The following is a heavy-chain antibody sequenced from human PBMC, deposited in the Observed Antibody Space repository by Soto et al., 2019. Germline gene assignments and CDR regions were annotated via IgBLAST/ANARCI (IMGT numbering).Heavy chain of an antibody. Sequence: QVQLVESGGGVVQPGRSLRLSCAASGFTFSSYAMHWVRQAPGKGLEWVAVISYDGSDKYYADSVKGRFTISRDNSKNTLNLQMTRLRADDTAVYYCAKALGELSPESYDYWGQGTLITVSA. D-gene: IGHD3-16*02. CDR2: ISYDGSDK. CDR1: GFTFSSYA. J-gene: IGHJ4*02. CDR3: AKALGELSPESYDY. V-gene: IGHV3-30*18.